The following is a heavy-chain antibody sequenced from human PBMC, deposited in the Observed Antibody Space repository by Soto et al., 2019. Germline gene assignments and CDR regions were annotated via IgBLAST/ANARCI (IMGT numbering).Heavy chain of an antibody. Sequence: SETLSLTCTVSGGSISSSSYYWGWIRQPPGKGLEWIGSIYYSGSTYYNPSLKSRVTISVDTSKNQFSLKLCSVTAADTAVYYCARVRNFGGYELDWFDPWGQGTLVTVSS. CDR3: ARVRNFGGYELDWFDP. V-gene: IGHV4-39*01. CDR2: IYYSGST. CDR1: GGSISSSSYY. J-gene: IGHJ5*02. D-gene: IGHD5-12*01.